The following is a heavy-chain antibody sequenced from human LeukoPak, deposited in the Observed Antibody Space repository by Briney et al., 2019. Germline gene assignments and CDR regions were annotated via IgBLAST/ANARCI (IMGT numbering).Heavy chain of an antibody. CDR3: AKEAGYDSYYYYMDV. V-gene: IGHV3-23*01. J-gene: IGHJ6*03. CDR1: GLTFSSYA. D-gene: IGHD5-12*01. Sequence: SGGSLRLSCAASGLTFSSYAMSWVRQAPGKGLEWVSAISGSGGSTYYADSVKGRFTISRDNSKNTLYLQMNSLRAEDTAVYYCAKEAGYDSYYYYMDVWGKGTTVTVSS. CDR2: ISGSGGST.